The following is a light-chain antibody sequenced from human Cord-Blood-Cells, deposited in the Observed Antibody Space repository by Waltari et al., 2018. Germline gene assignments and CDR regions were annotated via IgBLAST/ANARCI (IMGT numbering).Light chain of an antibody. V-gene: IGLV2-23*02. CDR3: CSYAGSSTYG. Sequence: QSALTQPASVSGSPGQSITISCTGTSRDVGSYKPVSWYQQHPGKAPKLMIYEVSKRPSGVANRFSGSKSVNTAALTISGRQAEDDADYYCCSYAGSSTYGFGTGTKVTAL. CDR1: SRDVGSYKP. J-gene: IGLJ1*01. CDR2: EVS.